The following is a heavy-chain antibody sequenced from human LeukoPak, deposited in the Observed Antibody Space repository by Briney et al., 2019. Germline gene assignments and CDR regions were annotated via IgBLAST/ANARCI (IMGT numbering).Heavy chain of an antibody. CDR1: GGSFSGYY. D-gene: IGHD6-19*01. V-gene: IGHV4-34*01. CDR3: ARGETEWLVLY. J-gene: IGHJ4*02. CDR2: INHSGST. Sequence: SETLSLTCAVYGGSFSGYYWSWIRQPPGKGLEWIGEINHSGSTNYNPSLKSRVTISVDTSKNQFSLKLSSVTAADTAVYYCARGETEWLVLYWGQGTLVTVSS.